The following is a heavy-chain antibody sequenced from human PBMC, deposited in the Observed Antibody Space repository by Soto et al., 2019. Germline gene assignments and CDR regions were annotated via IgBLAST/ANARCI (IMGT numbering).Heavy chain of an antibody. CDR1: GFTFSSYW. Sequence: EVQLVESGGGLVQPGGSLRLSCAASGFTFSSYWMHWVRQAPGKGLVWVSRINSDGSSTSYADSVKGRFTISRDNAKNTLYLQMNSLRAEDTAVYYCARGGGGEAWELPPNAFDIWGQGTMVTVSS. D-gene: IGHD1-26*01. J-gene: IGHJ3*02. CDR2: INSDGSST. CDR3: ARGGGGEAWELPPNAFDI. V-gene: IGHV3-74*01.